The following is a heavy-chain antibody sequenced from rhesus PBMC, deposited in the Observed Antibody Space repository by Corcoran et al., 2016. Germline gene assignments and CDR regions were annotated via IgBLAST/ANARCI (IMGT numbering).Heavy chain of an antibody. J-gene: IGHJ4*01. D-gene: IGHD2-15*01. Sequence: QVQLQESGPGLVKPSETLSLTCAVSGGSVSRSNWWSWIRQPPGKGLAWIGYISGSSGSTYYNPSLKSRVTISTDTSKNQFSLKLSSVTAADTAVYYCARQYCSSTYCSSTFDYWGQGVLVTVSS. CDR1: GGSVSRSNW. CDR3: ARQYCSSTYCSSTFDY. CDR2: ISGSSGST. V-gene: IGHV4-65*01.